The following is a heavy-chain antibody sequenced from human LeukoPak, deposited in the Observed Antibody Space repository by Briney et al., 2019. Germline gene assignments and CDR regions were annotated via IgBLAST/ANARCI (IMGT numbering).Heavy chain of an antibody. CDR2: IGSSGGSI. D-gene: IGHD6-13*01. V-gene: IGHV3-11*04. CDR3: VRGRTSGSSWPFDY. Sequence: GGSLRLSCAASGFTFNDYYMSWIRQAPGKGLEWISYIGSSGGSIDYADSVKGRFTISRDNAKNSLSLQMNSLRAEDTAVYYCVRGRTSGSSWPFDYWGQGTLVTVSS. J-gene: IGHJ4*02. CDR1: GFTFNDYY.